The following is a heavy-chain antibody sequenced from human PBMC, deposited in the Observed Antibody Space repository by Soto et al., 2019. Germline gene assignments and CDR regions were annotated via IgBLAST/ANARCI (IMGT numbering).Heavy chain of an antibody. J-gene: IGHJ6*02. CDR2: INSGGNT. V-gene: IGHV3-66*01. CDR3: ARGGDSYGCREYYYYGMDV. Sequence: EVQLVESGGGLVQPGGSLRLSCAASGFGVSNNYMSWVRQAPGKGLEWVSAINSGGNTYYADSVKGRFTISTDNSKNTLYRQMTSVGAAATAVYYCARGGDSYGCREYYYYGMDVWGQGATVTFSS. D-gene: IGHD3-22*01. CDR1: GFGVSNNY.